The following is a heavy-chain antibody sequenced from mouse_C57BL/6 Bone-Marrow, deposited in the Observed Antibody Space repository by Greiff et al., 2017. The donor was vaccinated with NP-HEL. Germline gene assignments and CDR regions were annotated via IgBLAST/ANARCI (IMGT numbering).Heavy chain of an antibody. CDR1: GFSLTSYG. V-gene: IGHV2-6*01. CDR2: IWGVGST. Sequence: VKLQESGPGLVAPSQSLSITCTVSGFSLTSYGVDWVRQSPGKGLEWLGVIWGVGSTNYNSALKSRLSISKDNSKSQVFLKMNSLQTDDTAMYYCASGYYSNYGGFAYWGQGTLVTVSA. D-gene: IGHD2-5*01. CDR3: ASGYYSNYGGFAY. J-gene: IGHJ3*01.